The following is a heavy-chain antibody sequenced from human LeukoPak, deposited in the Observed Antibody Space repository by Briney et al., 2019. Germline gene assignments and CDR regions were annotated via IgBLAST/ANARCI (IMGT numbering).Heavy chain of an antibody. Sequence: GGSLRLSCAASGFIFSNFDMHWVRQAPGKGLEYVSSINAGGGSTYCAASVKGRFTISRDAVKDTLYLQMGSVRIEDTAVYYCARGGLESPWSGYNAPDFWGQGTLVAVSS. J-gene: IGHJ4*02. CDR3: ARGGLESPWSGYNAPDF. CDR2: INAGGGST. CDR1: GFIFSNFD. D-gene: IGHD3-3*01. V-gene: IGHV3-64*02.